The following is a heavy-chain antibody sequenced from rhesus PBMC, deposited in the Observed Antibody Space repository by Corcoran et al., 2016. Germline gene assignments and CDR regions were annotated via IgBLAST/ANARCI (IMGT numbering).Heavy chain of an antibody. Sequence: QVQLQESGAGLVKPSETLSLTCAVSGGSINDYYWNWIRQHPGKGLGGIGSIGGSTGNTSDNPSLRRRVTSSTDTSKNQFSLKLTSVTAADTALYYCARNMAIGTNYVFYYDYWGQGVLVTVSS. CDR2: IGGSTGNT. V-gene: IGHV4-165*02. CDR1: GGSINDYY. CDR3: ARNMAIGTNYVFYYDY. J-gene: IGHJ4*01. D-gene: IGHD1-26*01.